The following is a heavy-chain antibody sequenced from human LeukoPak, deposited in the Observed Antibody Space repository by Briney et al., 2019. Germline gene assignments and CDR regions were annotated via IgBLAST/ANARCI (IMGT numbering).Heavy chain of an antibody. CDR3: ARDIVATIDYYYYYYGMDV. V-gene: IGHV3-21*01. Sequence: GGSLRLSCAASGFTFSSYSMKWVRQAPGKGLDGVSSISSSSSYIYYADSVKGRFTISRDNAKNSLYLQMNSLRAEDTAVYYCARDIVATIDYYYYYYGMDVWGQGTTVTVSS. J-gene: IGHJ6*02. D-gene: IGHD5-12*01. CDR1: GFTFSSYS. CDR2: ISSSSSYI.